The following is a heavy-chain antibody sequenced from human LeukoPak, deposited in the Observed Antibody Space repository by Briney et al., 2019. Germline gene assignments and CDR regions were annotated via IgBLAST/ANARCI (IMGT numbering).Heavy chain of an antibody. D-gene: IGHD3-3*01. CDR2: ISAYNGNT. Sequence: ASVKVSCRASGYTFTSYGISWVRQAPGQGPEWMGWISAYNGNTNYAQKLQGRVTMTTDTSTSTAYMELRSLRSDDTAVYYCARDPTIFGVVTWFDPWGQGTLVTVSS. J-gene: IGHJ5*02. CDR3: ARDPTIFGVVTWFDP. V-gene: IGHV1-18*01. CDR1: GYTFTSYG.